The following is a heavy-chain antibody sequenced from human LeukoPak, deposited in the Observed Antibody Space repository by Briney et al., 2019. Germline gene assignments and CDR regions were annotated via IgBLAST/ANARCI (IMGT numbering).Heavy chain of an antibody. D-gene: IGHD5-18*01. J-gene: IGHJ4*02. Sequence: GGSLRLSCAASGFTFSIYALSWVRQAPGKGLEWVSAISVSGGITYYADSVKGRFTISRDNSKNTLYLQMDSLRAEDTAVYYCAKRRDTTKAFDSWGQGTLVTVSS. CDR3: AKRRDTTKAFDS. V-gene: IGHV3-23*01. CDR1: GFTFSIYA. CDR2: ISVSGGIT.